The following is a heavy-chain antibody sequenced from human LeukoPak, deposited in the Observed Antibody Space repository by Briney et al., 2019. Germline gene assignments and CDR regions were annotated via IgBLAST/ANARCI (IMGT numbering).Heavy chain of an antibody. D-gene: IGHD5-24*01. CDR3: ARLRNSYFDY. V-gene: IGHV4-59*01. CDR1: GGSISSYY. CDR2: IYYSGST. Sequence: SETMSLTCTVSGGSISSYYWSWIRQPPGKGLEWIGYIYYSGSTNYNPSLKSRVTISVDTSKNQFSLKLSSVTAADTAVYYCARLRNSYFDYWGQGTLVTVSS. J-gene: IGHJ4*02.